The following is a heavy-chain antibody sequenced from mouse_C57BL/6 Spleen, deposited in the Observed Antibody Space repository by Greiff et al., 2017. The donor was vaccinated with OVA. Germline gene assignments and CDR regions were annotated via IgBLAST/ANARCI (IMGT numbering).Heavy chain of an antibody. CDR3: ARWSDDDGCAY. Sequence: VQLQQSGPELVKPGASVKISCKASGYTFSSSWMNWVKQRPGKGLEWIGRIYPGDGDTNYNGKFKGKATLTADKSSSTAYMQLSSLTSEDSAVYFCARWSDDDGCAYWGQGTLVTVSA. J-gene: IGHJ3*01. V-gene: IGHV1-82*01. CDR2: IYPGDGDT. CDR1: GYTFSSSW. D-gene: IGHD2-4*01.